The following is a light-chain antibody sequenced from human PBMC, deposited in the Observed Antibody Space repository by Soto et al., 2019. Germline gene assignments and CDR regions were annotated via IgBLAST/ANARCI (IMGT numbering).Light chain of an antibody. CDR2: GAS. CDR3: QQYNNWPLT. Sequence: EIVMTQSPATLSLSPGEKATLSCRASQRVTSNLAWYQQKPGQAPRLLIYGASTRATGIPARLSGSGSGTEFTLTISSLQSEDFAVYYCQQYNNWPLTFGQGTKVEIK. V-gene: IGKV3-15*01. CDR1: QRVTSN. J-gene: IGKJ1*01.